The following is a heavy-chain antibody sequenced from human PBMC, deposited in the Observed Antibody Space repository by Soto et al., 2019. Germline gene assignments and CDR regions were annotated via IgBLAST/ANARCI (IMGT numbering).Heavy chain of an antibody. J-gene: IGHJ4*02. Sequence: SETLSLTCAVYGGSFSGYYWSWIRQPPGKGLEWIGEINHSGSTNYNPSLKSRVTISVDTSKNQFSLKLSSVTAADTAVYYCARPGYSSGWYRVYFDFWGQGTLVTVSS. V-gene: IGHV4-34*01. CDR3: ARPGYSSGWYRVYFDF. CDR2: INHSGST. D-gene: IGHD6-19*01. CDR1: GGSFSGYY.